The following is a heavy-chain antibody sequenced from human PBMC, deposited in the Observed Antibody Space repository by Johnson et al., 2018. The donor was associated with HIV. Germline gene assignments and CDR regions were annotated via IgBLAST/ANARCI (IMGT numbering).Heavy chain of an antibody. V-gene: IGHV3-64*01. Sequence: MQLVESGGDWVQRGGSLKLSCAASGFTFSTYAMHWVRQAPGKGLEYVSAISSTGGSTYYANSVKGRFTISRDNSKNTLYLQMNSLRAEDTAVYYCARAYIYGAFDIWGQGTMVTVSS. CDR1: GFTFSTYA. D-gene: IGHD2/OR15-2a*01. CDR3: ARAYIYGAFDI. CDR2: ISSTGGST. J-gene: IGHJ3*02.